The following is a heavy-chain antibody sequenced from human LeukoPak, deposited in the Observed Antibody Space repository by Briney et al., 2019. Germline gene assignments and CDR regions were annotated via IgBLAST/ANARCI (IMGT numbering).Heavy chain of an antibody. V-gene: IGHV3-64*01. J-gene: IGHJ4*02. CDR1: GFTFSSYA. CDR3: ARSYCSRTSCHRIAIDY. Sequence: QPGGSLRLSCAASGFTFSSYAMHWVRQAPGKGLEYVSAISSNGGSTYYANSVKGRFTISRDNSKNTLYLQMGSLRAEDMAVYYCARSYCSRTSCHRIAIDYWGQGTLVTVSS. D-gene: IGHD2-2*01. CDR2: ISSNGGST.